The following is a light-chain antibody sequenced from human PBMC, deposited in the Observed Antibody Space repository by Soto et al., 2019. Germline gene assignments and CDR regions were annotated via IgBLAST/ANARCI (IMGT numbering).Light chain of an antibody. V-gene: IGKV3-11*01. J-gene: IGKJ5*01. CDR2: DAS. Sequence: EIVLTQSPGTLSLSPGERATLSCRASQSVRNYLAWYQQKPGQPPRLLIYDASNRATGIPARFSGSGSGTDLTLTISSLEPEDFAVYYCHQRINWPPITFGQGTRLEIK. CDR3: HQRINWPPIT. CDR1: QSVRNY.